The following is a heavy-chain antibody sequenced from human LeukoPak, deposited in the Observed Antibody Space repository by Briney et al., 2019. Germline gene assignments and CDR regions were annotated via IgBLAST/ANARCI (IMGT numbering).Heavy chain of an antibody. Sequence: GGSLRLSCAASGFTFSSYAMSWVRQAPGKGLEWVSGISGSGGSTYYADSVKGRLTISRDNSKNTLDLQMNSLRAEDTAVYYCAKSRAIVVVITGTPFDYWGQGTLVTVSS. V-gene: IGHV3-23*01. CDR1: GFTFSSYA. CDR2: ISGSGGST. J-gene: IGHJ4*02. CDR3: AKSRAIVVVITGTPFDY. D-gene: IGHD3-22*01.